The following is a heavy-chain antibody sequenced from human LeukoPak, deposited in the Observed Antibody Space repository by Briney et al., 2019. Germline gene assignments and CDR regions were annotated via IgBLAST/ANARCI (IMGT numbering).Heavy chain of an antibody. CDR1: GFTFDDYT. D-gene: IGHD2-2*01. CDR2: ISWDGGST. Sequence: PGGSLRLSCAASGFTFDDYTMHWVRQAPGKGLEWVSLISWDGGSTYYADSVKGRFTISRDNSKNSLYLQMNSLRTEDTALYYCAKGISREGVVDVWGKGTTVTVSS. J-gene: IGHJ6*04. CDR3: AKGISREGVVDV. V-gene: IGHV3-43*01.